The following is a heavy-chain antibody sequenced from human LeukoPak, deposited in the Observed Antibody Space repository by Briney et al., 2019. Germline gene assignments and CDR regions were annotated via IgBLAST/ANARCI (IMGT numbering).Heavy chain of an antibody. Sequence: ASVKVSCKASGYTFSTYDIHWVRQATGRGLEWMGSMDPNSGNTVYARKFQGRVTMTRDTSLTTAYMELTSLTSEDTAIYFCARGTRSDSKFEPCDYWGQGALVTVS. CDR3: ARGTRSDSKFEPCDY. D-gene: IGHD4-11*01. J-gene: IGHJ4*02. V-gene: IGHV1-8*01. CDR1: GYTFSTYD. CDR2: MDPNSGNT.